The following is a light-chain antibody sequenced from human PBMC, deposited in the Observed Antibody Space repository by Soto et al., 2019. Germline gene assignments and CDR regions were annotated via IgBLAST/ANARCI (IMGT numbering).Light chain of an antibody. V-gene: IGLV1-40*01. CDR3: QSYDSSLSGYV. J-gene: IGLJ1*01. CDR1: SSNIGAGYD. CDR2: GNS. Sequence: QSVLTQPPSVSGAPGQRVTISCTGSSSNIGAGYDVHWYQQLPGTAPKLLIYGNSNRPSGIPDRFSGSKSGTSASLAITGLQAEDDADYYCQSYDSSLSGYVFGTETKVTVL.